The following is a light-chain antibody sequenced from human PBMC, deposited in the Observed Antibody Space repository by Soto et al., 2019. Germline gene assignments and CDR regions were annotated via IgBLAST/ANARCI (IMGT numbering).Light chain of an antibody. J-gene: IGKJ3*01. CDR3: QQRSNWPRT. Sequence: IVLTQSPATLSLSPGERATLSCRASQSLSSYLAWYQQKPGQAPRLLIYDASNRATGIPARFRGSGSGTEFNLTSSSLEPEDFAVYYCQQRSNWPRTFGPGTKVDIK. V-gene: IGKV3-11*01. CDR1: QSLSSY. CDR2: DAS.